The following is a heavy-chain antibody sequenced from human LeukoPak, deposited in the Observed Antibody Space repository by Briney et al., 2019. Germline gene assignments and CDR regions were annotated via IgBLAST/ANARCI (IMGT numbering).Heavy chain of an antibody. J-gene: IGHJ4*02. CDR1: GFPFSSYA. CDR3: AKLGSGWSYFDY. D-gene: IGHD6-13*01. V-gene: IGHV3-23*01. CDR2: INGTSGST. Sequence: GGSLRLSCAAPGFPFSSYAMSWVRQAPGKGLEWVSAINGTSGSTYYADSVKGRFSIYTDNSKNTLYLHMNSLRAEDTAIYYCAKLGSGWSYFDYWGQGSLATVSS.